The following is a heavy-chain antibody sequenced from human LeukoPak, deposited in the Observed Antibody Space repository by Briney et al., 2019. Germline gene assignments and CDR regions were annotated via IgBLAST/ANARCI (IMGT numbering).Heavy chain of an antibody. J-gene: IGHJ5*02. CDR1: DGSFSGYY. V-gene: IGHV4-34*01. Sequence: ETLSLTCAVYDGSFSGYYWSWIRQPPGKGLEWIGEINHSGSTNYNPSLKSRVTISVDTSKNQFSLKLSSVTAADTAVYYCARGPQGYNWNYAKTWGQGTLVTVSS. CDR3: ARGPQGYNWNYAKT. CDR2: INHSGST. D-gene: IGHD1-7*01.